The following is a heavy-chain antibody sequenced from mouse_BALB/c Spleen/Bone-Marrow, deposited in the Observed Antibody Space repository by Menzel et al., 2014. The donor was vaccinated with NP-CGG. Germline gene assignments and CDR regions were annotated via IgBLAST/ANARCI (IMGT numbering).Heavy chain of an antibody. CDR3: ARRGWFYAMDY. J-gene: IGHJ4*01. D-gene: IGHD3-3*01. Sequence: EVKLVESGGGLVQPGGSLKLSCATSGFTFSDYYMYWVRQTPEKRLEWVAYISNGGGSTYYPDTVKGRFTISRDNAKNTLYLQMSRLMSEDTAMYYCARRGWFYAMDYWGQGTSVTVSS. CDR1: GFTFSDYY. V-gene: IGHV5-12*02. CDR2: ISNGGGST.